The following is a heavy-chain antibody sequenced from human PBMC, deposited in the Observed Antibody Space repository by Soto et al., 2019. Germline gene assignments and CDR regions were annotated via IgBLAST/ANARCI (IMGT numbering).Heavy chain of an antibody. CDR2: INHSGST. D-gene: IGHD3-3*01. Sequence: SETLSLTCAVYGGSFSGYYWSCIRQPPGKGLEWIGEINHSGSTNYNPSLKSRVTMSVDTAKNQFSLNLSSVTAADTAVYYCARVDYDFWSGSPPSNYGMEVWGQGTTVTLSS. V-gene: IGHV4-34*01. J-gene: IGHJ6*02. CDR1: GGSFSGYY. CDR3: ARVDYDFWSGSPPSNYGMEV.